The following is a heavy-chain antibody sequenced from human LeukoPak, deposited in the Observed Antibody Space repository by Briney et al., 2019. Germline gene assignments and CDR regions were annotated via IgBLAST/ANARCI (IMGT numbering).Heavy chain of an antibody. CDR3: ATSTGYRSTWGAFDI. J-gene: IGHJ3*02. CDR2: TYLHSGCG. Sequence: ASVKVSCKASGDTFTGYYIHWVRQAPGQGLEWMGCTYLHSGCGLYAQKIRDRLTMARDTSSRTAYMDLTSLRSDDAAVYFCATSTGYRSTWGAFDIWGQGTRVTVSS. CDR1: GDTFTGYY. V-gene: IGHV1-2*02. D-gene: IGHD2-2*01.